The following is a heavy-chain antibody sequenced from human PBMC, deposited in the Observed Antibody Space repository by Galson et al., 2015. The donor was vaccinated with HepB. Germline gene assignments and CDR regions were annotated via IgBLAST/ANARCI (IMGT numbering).Heavy chain of an antibody. D-gene: IGHD3-22*01. CDR2: ISSSGSTI. J-gene: IGHJ4*02. Sequence: SLRLSCAASGFTFSSYEMNWVRQAPGKGLEWVSYISSSGSTIYYADSVKGRFTISRDNAKNSLYLQMNSLRAEDTAVYYCARRQYYDSSGHVDYWGQGTLVTVSS. CDR3: ARRQYYDSSGHVDY. V-gene: IGHV3-48*03. CDR1: GFTFSSYE.